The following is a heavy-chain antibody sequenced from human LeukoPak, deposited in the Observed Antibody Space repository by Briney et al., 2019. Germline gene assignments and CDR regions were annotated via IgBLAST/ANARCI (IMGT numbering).Heavy chain of an antibody. V-gene: IGHV3-11*01. CDR1: GFTFXDYY. CDR2: ISSSGSTI. D-gene: IGHD1-26*01. J-gene: IGHJ4*02. Sequence: GSLRLSXAXSGFTFXDYYMSWIRQAPGKGLEWVSYISSSGSTIYYADSVKGRFTISRDNAKNSLYLQMNSLRAEDTAVYYCAREGEAIVGATSGDFDYWGQGTLVTVSS. CDR3: AREGEAIVGATSGDFDY.